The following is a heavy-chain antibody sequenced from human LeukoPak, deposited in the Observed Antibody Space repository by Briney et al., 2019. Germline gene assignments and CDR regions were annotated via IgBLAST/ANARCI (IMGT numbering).Heavy chain of an antibody. J-gene: IGHJ4*02. Sequence: SQTLSLTCAISGDSVSSNSAAWNWIRQSPSRGLEWLGRTYYRSKWYNDYAVSVKGRIAISPDTSKNQFSLQLNSVTPEDTAVCYCARAKGRSPLFDYWGQGTLVTVSS. CDR3: ARAKGRSPLFDY. CDR2: TYYRSKWYN. V-gene: IGHV6-1*01. CDR1: GDSVSSNSAA. D-gene: IGHD6-13*01.